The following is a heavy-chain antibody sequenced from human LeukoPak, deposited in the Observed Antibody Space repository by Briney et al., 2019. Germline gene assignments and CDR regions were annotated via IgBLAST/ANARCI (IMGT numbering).Heavy chain of an antibody. Sequence: PSQTLSLTCTVSRGPINSGDYFWSWIRQSAGKGLEWIGRIYTSGSTNYNPSLKSRVTISVDTSKNQFSLKLSSVTAADTAVYYCARADSSSGGGYHFDYWGQGTLVTVSS. CDR3: ARADSSSGGGYHFDY. D-gene: IGHD6-6*01. V-gene: IGHV4-61*02. CDR2: IYTSGST. J-gene: IGHJ4*02. CDR1: RGPINSGDYF.